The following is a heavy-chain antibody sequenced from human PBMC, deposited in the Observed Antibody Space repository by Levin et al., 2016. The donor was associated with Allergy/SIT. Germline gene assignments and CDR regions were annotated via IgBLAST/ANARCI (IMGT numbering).Heavy chain of an antibody. D-gene: IGHD2/OR15-2a*01. J-gene: IGHJ4*02. CDR1: GFIFDDYT. V-gene: IGHV3-43*01. CDR3: TKAFGVSGPQKYYIDK. Sequence: GESLKISCAASGFIFDDYTMHWVRQAPGKGLEWVSLITWDAGSTYYADSVKGRFTISRDNRKNSLFLQMTSLRAEDTALYYCTKAFGVSGPQKYYIDKWGQGTLVTVSS. CDR2: ITWDAGST.